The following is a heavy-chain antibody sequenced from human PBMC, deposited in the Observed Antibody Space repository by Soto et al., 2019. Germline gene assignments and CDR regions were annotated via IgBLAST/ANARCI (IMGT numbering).Heavy chain of an antibody. V-gene: IGHV1-46*03. CDR1: GDTLSTYY. J-gene: IGHJ4*02. CDR3: ARGVGYSDSSGYPFDY. CDR2: INPRSGKT. Sequence: VQLVQSGAEVKRPGASVKISCKASGDTLSTYYMHWARQAPGQGLEWMGIINPRSGKTNYPQKFQGRVTMTRDTSTNTVYMELSTLRSEDTAMYYCARGVGYSDSSGYPFDYWGQGTLVTVSS. D-gene: IGHD3-22*01.